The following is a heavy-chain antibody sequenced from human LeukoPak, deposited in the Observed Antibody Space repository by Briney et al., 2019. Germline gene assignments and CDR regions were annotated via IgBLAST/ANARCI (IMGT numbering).Heavy chain of an antibody. J-gene: IGHJ4*02. Sequence: GRSLRLSCAASGFTFSDYYMSWIRQAPGKGLEWVSYISSSGSTIYYADSVKGRFTISRDNSKNTLYLQMNSLRAKDTAVYYCARDRVRGLFDYWGQGTLVTVSS. D-gene: IGHD3-10*01. CDR2: ISSSGSTI. CDR1: GFTFSDYY. CDR3: ARDRVRGLFDY. V-gene: IGHV3-11*04.